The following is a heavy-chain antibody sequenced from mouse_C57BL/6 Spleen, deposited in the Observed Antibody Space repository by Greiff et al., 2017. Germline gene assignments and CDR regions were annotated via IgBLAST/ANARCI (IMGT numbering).Heavy chain of an antibody. CDR2: IYPGDGDT. V-gene: IGHV1-80*01. Sequence: QVHVKQSGAELVKPGASVKISCKASGYAFSSYWMNWVKQRPGKGLEWIGQIYPGDGDTNYNGKFKGKATLTADKSSSTACMQLSSLTSEDSAVYFCARSDYGSSYYDYWGQGTTLTVSS. J-gene: IGHJ2*01. CDR1: GYAFSSYW. CDR3: ARSDYGSSYYDY. D-gene: IGHD1-1*01.